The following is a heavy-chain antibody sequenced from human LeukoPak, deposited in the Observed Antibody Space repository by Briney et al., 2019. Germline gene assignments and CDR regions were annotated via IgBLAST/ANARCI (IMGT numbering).Heavy chain of an antibody. CDR3: ASSEAAAYWYFGL. CDR1: GFTFSSYW. CDR2: IKQDGSEK. D-gene: IGHD6-13*01. J-gene: IGHJ2*01. V-gene: IGHV3-7*01. Sequence: GGSLRLSCAASGFTFSSYWMSWVRQAPGKGLEWVANIKQDGSEKYYVDSVKGRFTISRGNAKNSLYLQMNSLRAEDTAVYYCASSEAAAYWYFGLWGRGTLVTVSS.